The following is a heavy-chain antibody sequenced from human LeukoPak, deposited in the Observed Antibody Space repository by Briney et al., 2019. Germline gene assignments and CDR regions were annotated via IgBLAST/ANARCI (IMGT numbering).Heavy chain of an antibody. CDR1: GGSISSYY. CDR2: IYYSGST. Sequence: SETPSLTCTVSGGSISSYYWSWIRQPPGKGVEWIGYIYYSGSTNYNSSLRSRVTISVDTSKNQFSLKLRSVTAADTAVYYCARVTGYMIEDYFDYWGQGTLVTVSS. J-gene: IGHJ4*02. D-gene: IGHD3-22*01. CDR3: ARVTGYMIEDYFDY. V-gene: IGHV4-59*01.